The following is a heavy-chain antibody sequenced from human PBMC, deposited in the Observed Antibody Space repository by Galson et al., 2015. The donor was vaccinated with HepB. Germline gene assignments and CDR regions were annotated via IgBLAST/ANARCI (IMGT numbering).Heavy chain of an antibody. CDR1: GYTFTDYV. CDR3: ARSPLRFLDWLPYYDYYYMDV. D-gene: IGHD3-3*01. V-gene: IGHV7-4-1*02. J-gene: IGHJ6*03. CDR2: INTNTGKP. Sequence: SVKVSCKASGYTFTDYVVNWVRQAPGQGLEWMGWINTNTGKPTYAPGFAGRLVFSLDTSVTTAYLQISSLETDDTAVYYCARSPLRFLDWLPYYDYYYMDVWGEGTTVTVSS.